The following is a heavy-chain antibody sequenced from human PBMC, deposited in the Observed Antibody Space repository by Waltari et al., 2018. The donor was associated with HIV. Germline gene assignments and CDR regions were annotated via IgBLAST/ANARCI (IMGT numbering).Heavy chain of an antibody. CDR2: ITDDGDDT. CDR1: GFTLGNYA. Sequence: QVQLVESGGGVVHPGRSLRLSCAASGFTLGNYAVPWVRQTPGKGLDCVAVITDDGDDTYYADSVKGRFTVTRNNSKNTVFLQMNNLRTEDTAVYYCARDQADFDSVWGGFDLWGQGTTVTVSS. D-gene: IGHD3-16*01. J-gene: IGHJ6*02. CDR3: ARDQADFDSVWGGFDL. V-gene: IGHV3-30*04.